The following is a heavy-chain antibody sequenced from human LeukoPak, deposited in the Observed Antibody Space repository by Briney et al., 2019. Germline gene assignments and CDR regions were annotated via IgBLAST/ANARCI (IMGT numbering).Heavy chain of an antibody. CDR1: GDSISSGGYY. V-gene: IGHV4-31*03. CDR2: TYYGGST. J-gene: IGHJ4*02. D-gene: IGHD6-19*01. CDR3: ARSGPHGGWYYFDY. Sequence: SQTLSLTCTVSGDSISSGGYYWSWICHHPGKGLEWIGYTYYGGSTYYTPTLESRVSISIDTSAYQFSLKLSSVTAADTAVYYCARSGPHGGWYYFDYWGQGTLVTVSS.